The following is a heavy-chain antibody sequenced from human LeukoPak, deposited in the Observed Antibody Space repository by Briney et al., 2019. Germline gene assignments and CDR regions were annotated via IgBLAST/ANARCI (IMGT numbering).Heavy chain of an antibody. D-gene: IGHD1-26*01. V-gene: IGHV3-23*01. CDR3: ARHYGSGSYYPSY. J-gene: IGHJ4*02. CDR2: ISGSGGST. CDR1: GFTYSNYA. Sequence: GGSLRLSCAASGFTYSNYAMNWVRQAPGKGLEWVSAISGSGGSTYYADSVKGRFTISRDNSKNTLYLQMNSLRAEDTAVYYCARHYGSGSYYPSYWGQGTLVTVSS.